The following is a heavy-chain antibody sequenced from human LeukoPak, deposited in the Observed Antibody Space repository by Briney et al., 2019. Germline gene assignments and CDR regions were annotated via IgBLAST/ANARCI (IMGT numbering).Heavy chain of an antibody. Sequence: PGGSLRLSCAASGFTFSSYWMHWVRQAPGKGLVWVSRIKSDGSSIMYADSVKGRFTISRDNAKSTLYLQMNSLRAEDTAVYLCAPISSSSVSGWGQGTLVTVSS. CDR2: IKSDGSSI. CDR1: GFTFSSYW. D-gene: IGHD6-6*01. J-gene: IGHJ4*02. CDR3: APISSSSVSG. V-gene: IGHV3-74*03.